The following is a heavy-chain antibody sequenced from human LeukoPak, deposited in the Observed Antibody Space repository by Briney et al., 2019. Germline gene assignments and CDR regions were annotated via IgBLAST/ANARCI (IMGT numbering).Heavy chain of an antibody. D-gene: IGHD1-1*01. CDR2: IGTGGNT. CDR3: ARDLTGTGDY. V-gene: IGHV3-13*01. J-gene: IGHJ4*02. Sequence: GGSLRLSCAASGFTFSISDMHWVRQSTGKGLEWVAAIGTGGNTYYPDSVKGRFTISRDNPKNRLYLQMNSLRAEDTAVYHCARDLTGTGDYWGQGTLVTVSS. CDR1: GFTFSISD.